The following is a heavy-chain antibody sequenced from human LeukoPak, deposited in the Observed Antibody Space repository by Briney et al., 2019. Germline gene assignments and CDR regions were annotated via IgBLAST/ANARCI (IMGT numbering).Heavy chain of an antibody. CDR3: TRDRGGLSA. D-gene: IGHD3-16*01. Sequence: GGSLRLSCAASGFPFSGCLMDWVRQGPGKGLEWVSRISGVGSSTTYADFVKGRFTTSRDNAKNTLFLQMDSLRVEDTAVYYCTRDRGGLSAWGQGTLVTVSS. J-gene: IGHJ5*02. CDR1: GFPFSGCL. V-gene: IGHV3-74*01. CDR2: ISGVGSST.